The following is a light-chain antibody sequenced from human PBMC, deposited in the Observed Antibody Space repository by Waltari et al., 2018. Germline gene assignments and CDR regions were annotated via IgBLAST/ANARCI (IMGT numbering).Light chain of an antibody. CDR1: QSLLYSSNNKNY. CDR3: QQYYGTPYT. J-gene: IGKJ2*01. CDR2: WAS. Sequence: DIVMTQSPDSLAVSLGERATINCKSSQSLLYSSNNKNYLAWYQQKPGQPPNLLIYWASTRESGVPDRFSGSGSGTDFTLTISSLQAEDVAVYYCQQYYGTPYTFGQGTKLEIK. V-gene: IGKV4-1*01.